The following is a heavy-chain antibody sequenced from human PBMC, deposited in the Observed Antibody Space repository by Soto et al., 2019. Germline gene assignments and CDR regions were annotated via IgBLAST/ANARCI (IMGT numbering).Heavy chain of an antibody. Sequence: GGSLRLSXAASGFTFSSYSMNWVRQAPGKGLEWVSSISSSSSYIYYADSVKGRFTISRDNAKNSLYLQMNSLRAEDTAVYYCARVVVVPAAPFDPWGQGTLVTVSS. V-gene: IGHV3-21*01. CDR2: ISSSSSYI. CDR3: ARVVVVPAAPFDP. D-gene: IGHD2-2*01. J-gene: IGHJ5*02. CDR1: GFTFSSYS.